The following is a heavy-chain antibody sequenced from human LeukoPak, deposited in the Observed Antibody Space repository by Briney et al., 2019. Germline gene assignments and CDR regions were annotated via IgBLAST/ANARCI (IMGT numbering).Heavy chain of an antibody. J-gene: IGHJ5*02. CDR1: GGSFSGYY. Sequence: SETLSLTCAVYGGSFSGYYWSWIRQPPGKGLEWIGEINHSGSTNYNPSLKSRVTISVDTSKNQFSLKLSSVTAADTAVYYCARRDEYQRQWLAIDPWGQGTLVTVAS. D-gene: IGHD6-19*01. V-gene: IGHV4-34*01. CDR3: ARRDEYQRQWLAIDP. CDR2: INHSGST.